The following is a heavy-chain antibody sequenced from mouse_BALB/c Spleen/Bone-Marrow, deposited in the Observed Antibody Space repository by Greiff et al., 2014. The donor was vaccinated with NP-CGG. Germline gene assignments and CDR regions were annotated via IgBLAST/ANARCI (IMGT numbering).Heavy chain of an antibody. CDR3: ARDKNYGSYWYFDV. CDR1: GFTFTDYY. V-gene: IGHV7-3*02. D-gene: IGHD2-1*01. CDR2: IGNKANGYTT. Sequence: VQLKESGGGLVQPGGSLRLSCATSGFTFTDYYMSWVRQPPGKALEWMGFIGNKANGYTTEYSASVKGRFTISRDNSQSILYLQMNTLRAEDSATYYCARDKNYGSYWYFDVWGAGTTVTVSS. J-gene: IGHJ1*01.